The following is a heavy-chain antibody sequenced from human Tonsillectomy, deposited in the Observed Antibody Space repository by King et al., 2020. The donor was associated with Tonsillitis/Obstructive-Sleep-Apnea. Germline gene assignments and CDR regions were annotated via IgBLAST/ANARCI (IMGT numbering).Heavy chain of an antibody. V-gene: IGHV5-51*03. Sequence: VQLVESGAEVKKPGESLKISCKGSGYSFTTYWIAWVRQMPEKGPEWMGIIYPGATETKYSPSFQGQVTISADKSVSTAYLEWSSLKASDTALYYCARLYCSSNSCHSGSRYYFDYWGQGTLVTVSS. J-gene: IGHJ4*02. CDR2: IYPGATET. CDR1: GYSFTTYW. CDR3: ARLYCSSNSCHSGSRYYFDY. D-gene: IGHD2-2*01.